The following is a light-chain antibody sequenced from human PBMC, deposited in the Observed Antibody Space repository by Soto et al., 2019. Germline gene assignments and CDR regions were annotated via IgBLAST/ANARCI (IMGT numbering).Light chain of an antibody. CDR3: IQGTHWPIT. CDR1: QGLVQRDGIAY. CDR2: KVS. J-gene: IGKJ5*01. Sequence: DVVRTQSPLSLPVTLGQPASIACRSNQGLVQRDGIAYVSWCQQRPGRSSRRLIYKVSNRASGVPARFSGSGSRYNFALKITRLAAEDVGVYYCIQGTHWPITFGKGTRLELK. V-gene: IGKV2-30*02.